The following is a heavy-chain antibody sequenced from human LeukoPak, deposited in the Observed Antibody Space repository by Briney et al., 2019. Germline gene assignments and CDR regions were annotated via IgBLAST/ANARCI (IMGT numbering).Heavy chain of an antibody. CDR1: GGSISSGDYY. Sequence: SQTLSLTCTVSGGSISSGDYYWSWIRQPPGKGLEWIGYIYYSGSTNYNPSLKSRVTISVDTSKNQFSLKLSSVTAADTAVYYCATTSIGTYYYYGMDVWGQGTTVTVSS. J-gene: IGHJ6*02. D-gene: IGHD1-1*01. CDR2: IYYSGST. CDR3: ATTSIGTYYYYGMDV. V-gene: IGHV4-61*08.